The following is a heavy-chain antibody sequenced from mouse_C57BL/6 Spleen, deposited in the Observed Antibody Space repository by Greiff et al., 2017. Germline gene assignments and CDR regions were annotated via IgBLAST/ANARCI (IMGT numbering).Heavy chain of an antibody. CDR3: ARLLITTVVADYFDY. J-gene: IGHJ2*01. CDR2: IHPNSGST. D-gene: IGHD1-1*01. V-gene: IGHV1-64*01. CDR1: GYTFTSYW. Sequence: VQLQQPGAELVKPGASVKLSCKASGYTFTSYWMHWVKQRPGQGLEWIGMIHPNSGSTNYNEKFKSKATLTVDESSSTAYMQLSSLTSEDSAVYYCARLLITTVVADYFDYWGQGTTLTVSS.